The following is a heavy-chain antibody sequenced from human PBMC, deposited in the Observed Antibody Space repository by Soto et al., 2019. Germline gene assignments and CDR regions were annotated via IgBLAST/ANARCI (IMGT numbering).Heavy chain of an antibody. D-gene: IGHD6-6*01. CDR3: ASSYSSSSGPFDY. J-gene: IGHJ4*02. Sequence: PGGSLRLSCAASGVTFCSYGMHWVRQAPGKGLEWVAVIWYDGSNKYYADSVKGRFTISRDNSKNTLYLQMNSLRAEDTAVYYCASSYSSSSGPFDYWGQGTLVTVSS. CDR1: GVTFCSYG. CDR2: IWYDGSNK. V-gene: IGHV3-33*01.